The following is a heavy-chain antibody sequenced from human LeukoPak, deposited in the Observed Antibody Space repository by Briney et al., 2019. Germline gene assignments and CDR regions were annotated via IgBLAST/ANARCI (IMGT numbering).Heavy chain of an antibody. J-gene: IGHJ4*02. CDR1: GFTFSSHA. CDR2: ISYDGSNK. V-gene: IGHV3-30-3*01. D-gene: IGHD1-26*01. Sequence: GRSLRLACAASGFTFSSHAMHWVRQAPGKGLEWVAVISYDGSNKYYADSVKGRFTISRDNSKNTLYLQMNGLRAEDTAVYYCARLDLVGATNYWGQGTLVTVSS. CDR3: ARLDLVGATNY.